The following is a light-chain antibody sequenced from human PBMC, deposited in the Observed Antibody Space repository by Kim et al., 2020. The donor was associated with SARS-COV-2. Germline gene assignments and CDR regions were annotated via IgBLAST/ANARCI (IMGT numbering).Light chain of an antibody. Sequence: ELTQPPSASGTPGQRVTISCSGSGSNIGSNNVNWYQQLPGTAPKLLVYTNTLRPSGVPDRFSGSKSGTSASLAISGLQSEDEAIYYCSAWDDSLSGVVFGGGTQLTVL. CDR2: TNT. CDR1: GSNIGSNN. V-gene: IGLV1-44*01. CDR3: SAWDDSLSGVV. J-gene: IGLJ2*01.